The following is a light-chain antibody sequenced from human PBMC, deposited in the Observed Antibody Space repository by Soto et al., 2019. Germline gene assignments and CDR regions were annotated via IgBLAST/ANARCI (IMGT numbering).Light chain of an antibody. CDR3: QQYNSYPWT. Sequence: EIVLTQSPATLSVSPGERATLSCRASQSVNQKLGWYQQKPGQAPRLLIYVASYRATGIPARFSGSGSGTEYTLTISSLQPEDFATYYCQQYNSYPWTFGQGTKVDVK. J-gene: IGKJ1*01. CDR2: VAS. CDR1: QSVNQK. V-gene: IGKV3-15*01.